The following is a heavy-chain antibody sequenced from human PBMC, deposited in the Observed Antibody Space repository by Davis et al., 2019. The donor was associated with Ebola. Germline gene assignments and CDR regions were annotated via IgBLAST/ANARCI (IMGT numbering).Heavy chain of an antibody. V-gene: IGHV3-73*01. J-gene: IGHJ4*02. Sequence: GGSLRLSCAASGFTFSGSAIHWVRQASGKGLEWLGRIRSKANSYATAYEASAKDRFTISRDDSKNTAYLQMNSLRDEDTGVYYCARVSDSGYDLDYWGQGTLVTVSS. CDR3: ARVSDSGYDLDY. CDR1: GFTFSGSA. D-gene: IGHD5-12*01. CDR2: IRSKANSYAT.